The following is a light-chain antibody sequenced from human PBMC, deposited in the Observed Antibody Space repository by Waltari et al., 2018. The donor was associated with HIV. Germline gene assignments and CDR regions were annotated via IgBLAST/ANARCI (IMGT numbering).Light chain of an antibody. Sequence: SYELTQPPSVSVSPGQTASITCSGDKLGDKFACSYLQKPGQSPFLVIYDDNKRPSGIPERFSGSNSGNTATLTITGTQAMDEGDYYCQAWDSSIVVFGGGTKLTVL. V-gene: IGLV3-1*01. J-gene: IGLJ2*01. CDR1: KLGDKF. CDR2: DDN. CDR3: QAWDSSIVV.